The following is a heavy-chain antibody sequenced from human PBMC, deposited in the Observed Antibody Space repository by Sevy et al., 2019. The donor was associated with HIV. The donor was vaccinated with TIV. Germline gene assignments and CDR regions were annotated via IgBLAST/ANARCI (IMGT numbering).Heavy chain of an antibody. V-gene: IGHV1-69*13. CDR3: AREGSGGYCTNGVCYGGAFDI. Sequence: ASVKVSCKASGGTFSSYAISWVRQAPGQGLEWMGGIIPIFGTANYAQKFQGRVTITADESTSTAYMELSSLRSEDTAVYYGAREGSGGYCTNGVCYGGAFDIWGQGTMVTVSS. CDR2: IIPIFGTA. D-gene: IGHD2-8*01. J-gene: IGHJ3*02. CDR1: GGTFSSYA.